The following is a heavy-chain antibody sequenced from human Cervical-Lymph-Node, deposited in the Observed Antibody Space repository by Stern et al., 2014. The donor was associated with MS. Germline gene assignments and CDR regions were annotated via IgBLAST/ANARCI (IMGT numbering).Heavy chain of an antibody. V-gene: IGHV4-34*01. CDR1: GGSFSGTY. J-gene: IGHJ5*02. CDR2: CNHIGST. Sequence: QVQLQQWGAGPLKPSETLSLTCAVRGGSFSGTYWSLIRQPQGKGLEWIGECNHIGSTNYTPSLKSRVPLLRDTSRNEFSLRLRSVTAADTAVYYCASAGDGSSQHNWFDAWGQGALVTVSS. CDR3: ASAGDGSSQHNWFDA. D-gene: IGHD6-13*01.